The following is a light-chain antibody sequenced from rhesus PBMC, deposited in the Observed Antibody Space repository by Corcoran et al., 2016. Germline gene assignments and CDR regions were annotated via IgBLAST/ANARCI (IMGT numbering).Light chain of an antibody. CDR2: AAS. Sequence: DIQMTQSPSALSASVGDRVTIPCRASQNIYSNLAWYQQKPGKAPKLLIYAASSLQTGIPSRFSGGGSGTDFTLTISSLQPEDSAAYYCQHYYDNPYSFGQGTKVEIK. V-gene: IGKV1S12*01. J-gene: IGKJ2*01. CDR3: QHYYDNPYS. CDR1: QNIYSN.